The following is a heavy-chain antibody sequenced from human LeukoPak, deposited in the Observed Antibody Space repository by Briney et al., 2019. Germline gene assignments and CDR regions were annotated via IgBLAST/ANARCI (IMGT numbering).Heavy chain of an antibody. J-gene: IGHJ4*02. D-gene: IGHD1-1*01. CDR1: GFPFSDYS. V-gene: IGHV3-48*04. CDR2: IGISSGNT. CDR3: AKDHNYAFHN. Sequence: GGSLRLSCTASGFPFSDYSMNWVRRAPGKGLEWISYIGISSGNTKYADSVKGRFTISADNARNSLYLQMNSLRVEDTAVYYCAKDHNYAFHNWGQGTLVSVSS.